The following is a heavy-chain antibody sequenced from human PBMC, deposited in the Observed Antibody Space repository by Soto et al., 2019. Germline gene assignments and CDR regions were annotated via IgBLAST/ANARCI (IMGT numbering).Heavy chain of an antibody. CDR3: ARDLREQWLDNGWGFDY. J-gene: IGHJ4*02. CDR1: GFTFSSYS. CDR2: ISSSSSTI. D-gene: IGHD6-19*01. Sequence: GGSLRLSCAASGFTFSSYSMNWVRQAPGKGLEWVSYISSSSSTIYYADSVKGRFTISRDNAKNSLYLQMNSLRAEDTAVYYCARDLREQWLDNGWGFDYWGQGTLVTVSS. V-gene: IGHV3-48*01.